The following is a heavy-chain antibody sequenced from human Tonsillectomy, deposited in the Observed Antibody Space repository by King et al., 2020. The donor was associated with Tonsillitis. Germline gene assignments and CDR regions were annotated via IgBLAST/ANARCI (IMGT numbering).Heavy chain of an antibody. Sequence: VQLVESGGGVVQPGRSLILSCAASGFTFSSYGMHWVRQAPGKGLEWVAVISYDGRDKYYADSVRGRFTISRDNSKNTLYLQMNYLRAEDTAVYYCARDRDDYTFDYCGQGTLVTVSS. J-gene: IGHJ4*02. CDR2: ISYDGRDK. D-gene: IGHD4/OR15-4a*01. V-gene: IGHV3-33*05. CDR1: GFTFSSYG. CDR3: ARDRDDYTFDY.